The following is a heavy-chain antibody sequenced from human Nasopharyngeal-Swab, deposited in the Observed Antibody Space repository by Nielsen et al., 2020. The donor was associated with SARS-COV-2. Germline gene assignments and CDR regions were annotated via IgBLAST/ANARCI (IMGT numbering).Heavy chain of an antibody. J-gene: IGHJ4*02. Sequence: GESLKISCAASAFIFSTYTMNWVRQAPGKGLEWLSSIRSSTSYIYYADSVKGRFTISRDKAKNSLYLQMNSLRTEDTAVYYCATSGYSSGWIFWGQGTLVTVSS. V-gene: IGHV3-21*01. D-gene: IGHD6-19*01. CDR2: IRSSTSYI. CDR1: AFIFSTYT. CDR3: ATSGYSSGWIF.